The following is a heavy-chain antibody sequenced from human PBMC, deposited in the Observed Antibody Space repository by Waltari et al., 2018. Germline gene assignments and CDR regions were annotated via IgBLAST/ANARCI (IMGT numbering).Heavy chain of an antibody. Sequence: QVQLVQSGAEVKKPGSSVKVSCKASGGTFSSYAISWVRQAPGQGLEWMGGIIPIFGTANYAQKVQGRVTITADESTSTAYMELSSLRSEDTAVYYCARSEGYCSSTSCSSGWFDPWGQGTLVTVSS. V-gene: IGHV1-69*12. CDR2: IIPIFGTA. CDR1: GGTFSSYA. D-gene: IGHD2-2*01. CDR3: ARSEGYCSSTSCSSGWFDP. J-gene: IGHJ5*02.